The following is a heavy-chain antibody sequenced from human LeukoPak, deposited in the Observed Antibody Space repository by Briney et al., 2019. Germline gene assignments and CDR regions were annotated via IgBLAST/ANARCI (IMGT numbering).Heavy chain of an antibody. Sequence: SQTLSLTCTISGDSVSRTDAGWVWIRQSPSRGLEWLARTYYRSMWYIDYEPSVKSRITIDPDTSKNQFSLHLQSLTPDDTAVYYCARGGPVRGSPNSLTAFDLWGQGTLVSVSS. V-gene: IGHV6-1*01. J-gene: IGHJ3*01. D-gene: IGHD3-10*01. CDR1: GDSVSRTDAG. CDR2: TYYRSMWYI. CDR3: ARGGPVRGSPNSLTAFDL.